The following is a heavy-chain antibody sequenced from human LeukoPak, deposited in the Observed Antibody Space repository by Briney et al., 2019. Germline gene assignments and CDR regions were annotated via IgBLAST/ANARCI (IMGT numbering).Heavy chain of an antibody. V-gene: IGHV3-33*06. Sequence: GRSLRLSCAASGFNFGSNGMHWVRQAPGKGLEWVAAMWYDGSRKDYAGSVKGRFTVSRDVPKNALYLQMNSLRAEDTAVYYCAKGSRDWSFDYWGQGTLVTVSS. CDR1: GFNFGSNG. CDR2: MWYDGSRK. J-gene: IGHJ4*02. CDR3: AKGSRDWSFDY. D-gene: IGHD2-21*01.